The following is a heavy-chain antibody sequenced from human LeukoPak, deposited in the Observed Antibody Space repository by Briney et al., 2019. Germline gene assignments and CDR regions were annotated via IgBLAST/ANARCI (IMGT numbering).Heavy chain of an antibody. CDR3: ARHFGGSLGYNWFDP. J-gene: IGHJ5*02. Sequence: SETLSLTCIVSGGSISSYYWSWIRQPPGKGLEWIGYIYYSGSTNYNPSLKSRVTISVDTSKNQFSLKLSSVTAADTAVYYCARHFGGSLGYNWFDPWGQGTLVTVSS. CDR1: GGSISSYY. V-gene: IGHV4-59*08. CDR2: IYYSGST. D-gene: IGHD3-3*01.